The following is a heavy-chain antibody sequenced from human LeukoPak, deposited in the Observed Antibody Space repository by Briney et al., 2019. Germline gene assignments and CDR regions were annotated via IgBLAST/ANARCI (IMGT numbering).Heavy chain of an antibody. CDR2: ISYDGSNK. J-gene: IGHJ4*02. CDR3: ARLDCSGGSCYPDY. D-gene: IGHD2-15*01. CDR1: GFTFSSYA. Sequence: GGSLRLSCAASGFTFSSYAMHWVRQAPGKGLEWVAVISYDGSNKYYADSVKGRFTISRDNSKNTLYLQMNSLRAEDTAVYYCARLDCSGGSCYPDYWGQGTLVTVSS. V-gene: IGHV3-30-3*01.